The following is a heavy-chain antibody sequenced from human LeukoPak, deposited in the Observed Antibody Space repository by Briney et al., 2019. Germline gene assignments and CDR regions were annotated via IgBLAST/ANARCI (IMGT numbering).Heavy chain of an antibody. CDR2: MNPNSGNT. D-gene: IGHD5-24*01. Sequence: ASVKVSCKASGYTFTSYDINWVRQATGQGLEWMGWMNPNSGNTAYAQKFQGRVNMTRDTSISTAYMELSSLRSEDTAVYYCAKVGRWTHNWFAPWGQGTLVTVSS. CDR1: GYTFTSYD. V-gene: IGHV1-8*01. CDR3: AKVGRWTHNWFAP. J-gene: IGHJ5*02.